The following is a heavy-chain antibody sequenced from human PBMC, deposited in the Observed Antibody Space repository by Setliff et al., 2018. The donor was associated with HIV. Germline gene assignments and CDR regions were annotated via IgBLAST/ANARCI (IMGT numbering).Heavy chain of an antibody. CDR2: IDPSGGTR. CDR3: ARALLDYFLDY. CDR1: GYTFTNYY. V-gene: IGHV1-46*01. Sequence: ASVKVSCKASGYTFTNYYMHWVRQAPGQGLEWMGIIDPSGGTRSYALKFQGRVTMTRGTSTSTVYMELSSLRSEDTAVYYCARALLDYFLDYWGQGTLVTVSS. D-gene: IGHD3-10*01. J-gene: IGHJ4*02.